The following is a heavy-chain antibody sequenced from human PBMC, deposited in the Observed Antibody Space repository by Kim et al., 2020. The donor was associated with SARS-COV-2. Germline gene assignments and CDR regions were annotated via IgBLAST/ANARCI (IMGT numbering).Heavy chain of an antibody. D-gene: IGHD1-20*01. CDR2: T. Sequence: TYDNPSLKSRVTSSADASKERVSLTLSSVTAADTAVYFCARVYGIFYGLDVWGQGTTVTVSS. J-gene: IGHJ6*02. CDR3: ARVYGIFYGLDV. V-gene: IGHV4-30-4*05.